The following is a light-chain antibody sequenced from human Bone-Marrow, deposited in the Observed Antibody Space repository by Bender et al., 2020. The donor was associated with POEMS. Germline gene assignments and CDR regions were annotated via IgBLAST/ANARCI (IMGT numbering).Light chain of an antibody. J-gene: IGLJ2*01. CDR3: QAWDSSTAI. CDR1: KLGDKY. V-gene: IGLV3-1*01. Sequence: SYELTQTPSVSVSPGQTASITCSGDKLGDKYACWYQQKPGQSPVVVIYLDTKRPSGIPERFSGSNSGNTATLTISGTQAMDEADYYCQAWDSSTAIFGGGTKLTVL. CDR2: LDT.